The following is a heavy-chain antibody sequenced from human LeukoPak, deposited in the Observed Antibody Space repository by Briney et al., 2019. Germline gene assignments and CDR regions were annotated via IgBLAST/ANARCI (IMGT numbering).Heavy chain of an antibody. V-gene: IGHV1-46*01. CDR1: GYTFTSNY. CDR3: AKAPIMVVVVGGLDY. D-gene: IGHD3-22*01. CDR2: ISPSGGST. Sequence: ASVKVSCKAFGYTFTSNYMHWVRQAPGQGPEWMGVISPSGGSTTYAQKFQGRVTLTRDMSTSTDYLELSSLRSEDTAVYYCAKAPIMVVVVGGLDYWGQGTLVTVSS. J-gene: IGHJ4*02.